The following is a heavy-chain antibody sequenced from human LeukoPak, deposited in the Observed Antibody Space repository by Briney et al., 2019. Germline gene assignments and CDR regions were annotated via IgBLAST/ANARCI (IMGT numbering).Heavy chain of an antibody. CDR2: INQNGNEK. J-gene: IGHJ4*02. Sequence: GGSLRLSCAASGFPFSGSWMSWVRQAPGKGPEWVAIINQNGNEKYYVDSVKGRFTISRDNAKDSLYLHMSSLRPDDTALYFCVLGYTFGYLFDYWGQGSQVTVS. CDR1: GFPFSGSW. D-gene: IGHD5-18*01. CDR3: VLGYTFGYLFDY. V-gene: IGHV3-7*01.